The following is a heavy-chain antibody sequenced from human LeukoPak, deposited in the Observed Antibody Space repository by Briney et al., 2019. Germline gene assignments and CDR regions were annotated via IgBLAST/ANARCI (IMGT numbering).Heavy chain of an antibody. Sequence: FENLSLNCTVSGGSITSYFRAWFRQPPGKGLEWIGYIYHSGTTNYNPSLKSRVSISVDTSKTQFSLNLRSVTAADTAVYYCAQMAPFSPSFSQQWGQGTLVTVSS. CDR1: GGSITSYF. CDR2: IYHSGTT. V-gene: IGHV4-59*01. D-gene: IGHD5-24*01. J-gene: IGHJ1*01. CDR3: AQMAPFSPSFSQQ.